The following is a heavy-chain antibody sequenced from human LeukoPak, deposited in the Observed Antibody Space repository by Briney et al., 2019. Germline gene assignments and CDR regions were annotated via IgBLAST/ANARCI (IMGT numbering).Heavy chain of an antibody. Sequence: PGGSLRLSCAASGFTFSSYGMHWVRQAPGKGLEWVAFIRYDGSNKYYADSVKGRFTISRDNSKNTLYLQMNSLRAEDTAVYYCAKDIEDIVVVPAAAFDIWGQGTMVTVSS. CDR3: AKDIEDIVVVPAAAFDI. J-gene: IGHJ3*02. CDR1: GFTFSSYG. CDR2: IRYDGSNK. D-gene: IGHD2-2*01. V-gene: IGHV3-30*02.